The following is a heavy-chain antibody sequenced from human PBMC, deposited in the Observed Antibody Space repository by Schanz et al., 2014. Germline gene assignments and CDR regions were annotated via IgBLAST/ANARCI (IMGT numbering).Heavy chain of an antibody. CDR1: GFTFRGYA. D-gene: IGHD5-18*01. V-gene: IGHV3-74*02. Sequence: EVQLVESGGGVVQPGRSLRLSCAASGFTFRGYAMSWVRQVPGKGLVWVSRIKSDGSSTSYADSVKGRFTISRDNAKNTLYLQMNSLRAEDTAVYYCVRVSFADPRLYRGMDRDIDYWGQGTLVTVSS. CDR2: IKSDGSST. CDR3: VRVSFADPRLYRGMDRDIDY. J-gene: IGHJ4*02.